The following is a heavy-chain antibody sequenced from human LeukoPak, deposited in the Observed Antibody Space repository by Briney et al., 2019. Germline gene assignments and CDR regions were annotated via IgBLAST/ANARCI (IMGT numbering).Heavy chain of an antibody. J-gene: IGHJ4*02. CDR2: ISAYNGNT. Sequence: ASVKVSCKASGYTFTSYGIRWVRQAPGQGLEWMGWISAYNGNTNYAQKLQGRVTMTTDTSTSTAYMELRSLRSDDTAVYYCARVRDVVVVAATQPDFDYWGQGTLVTVSS. D-gene: IGHD2-15*01. V-gene: IGHV1-18*04. CDR1: GYTFTSYG. CDR3: ARVRDVVVVAATQPDFDY.